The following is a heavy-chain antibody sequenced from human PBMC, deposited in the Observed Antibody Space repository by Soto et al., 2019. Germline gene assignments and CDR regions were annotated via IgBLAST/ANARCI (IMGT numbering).Heavy chain of an antibody. CDR3: ARGHGYNRLALDY. CDR1: GCSFTSYW. J-gene: IGHJ4*02. Sequence: GESLKISCKGSGCSFTSYWIGWVRQMPGKGLEWMGIIYPGDSDTRYSPSFQGQVTISADKSISTAYLQWSSLKASDTAMYYFARGHGYNRLALDYWGQGTLVTVSS. D-gene: IGHD5-12*01. CDR2: IYPGDSDT. V-gene: IGHV5-51*01.